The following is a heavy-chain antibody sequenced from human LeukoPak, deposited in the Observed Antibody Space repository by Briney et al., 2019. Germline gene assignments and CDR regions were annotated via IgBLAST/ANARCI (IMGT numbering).Heavy chain of an antibody. CDR2: ISYDGSNK. D-gene: IGHD6-19*01. CDR3: ARSSPQWLVLGLNFDY. V-gene: IGHV3-30*04. CDR1: GFTLSSYA. Sequence: GRSLRLPCAASGFTLSSYAMHWVRQAPGKGLEWVAVISYDGSNKYYADSVKGRFTISRDNSKNTLYLQMNSLRAEDTAVYYCARSSPQWLVLGLNFDYWGQGTLVTVSS. J-gene: IGHJ4*02.